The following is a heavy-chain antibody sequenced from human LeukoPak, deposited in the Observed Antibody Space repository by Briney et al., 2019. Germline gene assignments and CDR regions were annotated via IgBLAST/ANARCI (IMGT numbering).Heavy chain of an antibody. Sequence: GSSVTVSCKASGGTFSSYAISWVRQAPGQGLEWMGRIIPILGIANYAQKFQGRVTITADKSTSTAYMELSSLRSEDTAVYYCAREGRAPRDAFDIWGQGTMVTVSS. CDR1: GGTFSSYA. CDR2: IIPILGIA. V-gene: IGHV1-69*04. J-gene: IGHJ3*02. CDR3: AREGRAPRDAFDI.